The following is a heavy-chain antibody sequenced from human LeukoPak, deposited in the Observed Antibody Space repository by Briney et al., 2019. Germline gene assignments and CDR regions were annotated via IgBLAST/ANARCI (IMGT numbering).Heavy chain of an antibody. CDR1: GFTFSAYS. J-gene: IGHJ4*02. V-gene: IGHV3-48*04. Sequence: GGSLRLSCAASGFTFSAYSMNWVRQAPGKGLEWVSFISAGRSSVHYADSAKGRFTISRDNARNSLFLQMNSLRVEDTGVYYCVRDAGSTSVRGDYWGQGALVTVSS. D-gene: IGHD2-2*01. CDR2: ISAGRSSV. CDR3: VRDAGSTSVRGDY.